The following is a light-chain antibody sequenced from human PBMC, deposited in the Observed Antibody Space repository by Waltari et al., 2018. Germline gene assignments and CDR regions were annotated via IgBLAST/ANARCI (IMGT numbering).Light chain of an antibody. CDR2: DVS. V-gene: IGLV2-11*02. Sequence: QSALTQPRSVSGSPGQPVTISCTGTTSDVGGYHYVSWFQQHPGKAPKPIIYDVSERPSGVPDSFSGSKSDNTASLTISGLQAEDEADYYCCSYAGSYTYVFGSGTKVTVL. CDR1: TSDVGGYHY. J-gene: IGLJ1*01. CDR3: CSYAGSYTYV.